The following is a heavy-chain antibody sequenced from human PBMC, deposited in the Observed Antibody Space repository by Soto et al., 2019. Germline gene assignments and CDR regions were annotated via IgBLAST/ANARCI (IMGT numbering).Heavy chain of an antibody. CDR3: ARTRPYLPTD. V-gene: IGHV3-11*01. CDR2: ISSSGTTK. Sequence: PGGSLRISCAACGYIVSDYYMGWIRQAPGKGLEWISYISSSGTTKYYTDSVKGRFTISRDNTKNSLYLQMNSLRAEDAAVYYCARTRPYLPTDWGQGTMVTVSS. D-gene: IGHD1-26*01. J-gene: IGHJ3*01. CDR1: GYIVSDYY.